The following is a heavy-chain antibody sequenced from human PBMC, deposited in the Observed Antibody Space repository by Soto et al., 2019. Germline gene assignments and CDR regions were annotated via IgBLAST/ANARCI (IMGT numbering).Heavy chain of an antibody. V-gene: IGHV3-23*01. CDR3: ARDDAYYNILTAFFFDY. CDR1: GFIFSNYA. Sequence: GGSLRLSCAASGFIFSNYAMSWVRQAPGKGLEWVSFIGGSGDTTHYADSVKGRFTISRDNSKNTVYLEMNSLRVEDTAIYYCARDDAYYNILTAFFFDYWGQGTLVTVSS. D-gene: IGHD3-9*01. CDR2: IGGSGDTT. J-gene: IGHJ4*02.